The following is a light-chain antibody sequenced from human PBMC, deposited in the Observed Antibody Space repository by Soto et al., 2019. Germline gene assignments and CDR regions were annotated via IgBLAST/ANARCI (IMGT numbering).Light chain of an antibody. CDR2: GAS. Sequence: EIVMTQYPVTLSLSPGERATLSCRASQSVSSSYLAWYQQKPGQAPRLLIFGASSRATGIPDRFSGSGSGTDFTFTISRLEPEDFAVYYCQQYGGSSWTFGQGTKVDI. J-gene: IGKJ1*01. CDR3: QQYGGSSWT. CDR1: QSVSSSY. V-gene: IGKV3-20*01.